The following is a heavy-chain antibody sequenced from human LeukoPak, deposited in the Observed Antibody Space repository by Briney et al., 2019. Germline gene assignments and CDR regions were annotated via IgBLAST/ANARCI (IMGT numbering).Heavy chain of an antibody. CDR2: IHPSGST. V-gene: IGHV4-34*01. J-gene: IGHJ4*02. CDR3: ARGYDNEKSAY. D-gene: IGHD3-22*01. Sequence: SETLSLTCAVFGGSFSDYYRSWIRQPPGKGLEWIGEIHPSGSTNYNPSLKSRVTISVDTSKNQFSLKLTSVTAAETAVYYCARGYDNEKSAYWGQGTLVTVSS. CDR1: GGSFSDYY.